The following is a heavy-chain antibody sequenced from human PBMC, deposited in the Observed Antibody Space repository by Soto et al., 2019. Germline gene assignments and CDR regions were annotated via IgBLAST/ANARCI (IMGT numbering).Heavy chain of an antibody. J-gene: IGHJ4*02. CDR1: DGSVSSWCYY. Sequence: PSETPSLTFTVSDGSVSSWCYYWSWIRQHPGKGLEWIGYIYYSGNTFYNPSLKSRVTISVDTSKNQFSLKLSSVTAADTAVYYCARKKGYSYGPHYFDYWGQGTRVTVSS. CDR2: IYYSGNT. CDR3: ARKKGYSYGPHYFDY. D-gene: IGHD5-18*01. V-gene: IGHV4-31*03.